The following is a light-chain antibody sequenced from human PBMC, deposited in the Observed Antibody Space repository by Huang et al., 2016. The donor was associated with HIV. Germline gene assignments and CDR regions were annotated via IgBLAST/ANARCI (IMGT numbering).Light chain of an antibody. J-gene: IGKJ5*01. V-gene: IGKV3-11*01. CDR3: QQRDT. Sequence: EIVLTQSPATLSLSPGERATLSCRASQSVSRNLGWYQQNVGQAPRLFIYDAATSATGIPARFSGSGSGTNFTLIISSLEPEDCAVYYCQQRDTFGPGTRLEIK. CDR2: DAA. CDR1: QSVSRN.